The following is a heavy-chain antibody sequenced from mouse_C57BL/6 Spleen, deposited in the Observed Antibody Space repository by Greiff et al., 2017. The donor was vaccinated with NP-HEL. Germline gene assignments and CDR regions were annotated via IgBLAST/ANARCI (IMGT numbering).Heavy chain of an antibody. CDR3: ARDDGYYPLAY. CDR2: INPNNGGT. CDR1: GYTFTDYN. D-gene: IGHD2-3*01. J-gene: IGHJ3*01. V-gene: IGHV1-18*01. Sequence: EVQLQQSGPELVKPGASVKIPCKASGYTFTDYNMDWVKQSHGKSLEWIGDINPNNGGTIYNQKFKGKATLTVDKSSSTAYMELRSLTSEDTAVYYCARDDGYYPLAYWGQGTLVTVSA.